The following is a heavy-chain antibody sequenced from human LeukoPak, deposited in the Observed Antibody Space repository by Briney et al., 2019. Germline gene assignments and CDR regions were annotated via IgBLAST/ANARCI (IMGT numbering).Heavy chain of an antibody. CDR2: IDSNTGNP. CDR1: GYTFTGYY. J-gene: IGHJ4*02. V-gene: IGHV7-4-1*02. CDR3: ARSRSGGSMVATRGFDY. D-gene: IGHD2-21*02. Sequence: ASVKVSCMASGYTFTGYYMHWVRQAPGQGLEWMGWIDSNTGNPTYAPAFTGRSVFSLDTSVSTSYLQITNVRVEDTAVFYCARSRSGGSMVATRGFDYWGQGTLVTVSS.